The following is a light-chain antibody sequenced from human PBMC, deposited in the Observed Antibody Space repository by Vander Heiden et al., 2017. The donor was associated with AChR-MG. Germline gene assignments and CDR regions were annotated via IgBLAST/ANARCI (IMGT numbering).Light chain of an antibody. Sequence: EPVMTQSPATLSVSPGERATLSCRASEGVGSSLAWYRQKHGQAPRLLIYDASTRATNIPARFSGSGSGTEFTLTISSLQSEDFAVYFWQQYKNWPGTFGQGTKVEIK. CDR2: DAS. V-gene: IGKV3-15*01. CDR3: QQYKNWPGT. CDR1: EGVGSS. J-gene: IGKJ1*01.